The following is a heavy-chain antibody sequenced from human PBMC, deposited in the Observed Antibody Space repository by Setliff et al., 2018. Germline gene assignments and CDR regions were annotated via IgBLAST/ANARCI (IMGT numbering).Heavy chain of an antibody. CDR3: ARDNNPGYRGYWGRFDY. CDR1: GGSISSGSYY. V-gene: IGHV4-61*09. Sequence: LSLTCTVSGGSISSGSYYWSWIRQPAGKGLEWIGHIYTSGSTYYNPSLKSRVTISVDTSKNQFSLKLSSVTAADTAVYYCARDNNPGYRGYWGRFDYWGQGTLVTVSS. CDR2: IYTSGST. D-gene: IGHD3-16*02. J-gene: IGHJ4*02.